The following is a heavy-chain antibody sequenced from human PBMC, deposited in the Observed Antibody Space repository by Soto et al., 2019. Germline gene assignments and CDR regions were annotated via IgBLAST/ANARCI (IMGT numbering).Heavy chain of an antibody. CDR3: AKADRSYFDY. CDR1: GVTVSSNY. J-gene: IGHJ4*02. V-gene: IGHV3-66*01. Sequence: GGSLRLSCAASGVTVSSNYMSWVRQAPGKGLEWVSVIYSGGSTYYADSVKGRFTISRDNSKNTLYLQMNSLRAEDTAVYYCAKADRSYFDYWGQGTLVTVSS. CDR2: IYSGGST.